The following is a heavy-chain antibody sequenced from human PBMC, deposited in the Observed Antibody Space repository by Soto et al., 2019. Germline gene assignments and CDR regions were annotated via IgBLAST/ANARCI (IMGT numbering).Heavy chain of an antibody. D-gene: IGHD4-17*01. J-gene: IGHJ5*02. CDR1: DGSSSSYY. Sequence: SETLSLTCTVSDGSSSSYYWSWIRQPPGKGLEWIGYIYYSGSTNYNPSLKSRVTISVDTSKNQFSLKLSSVTAADTAVYYCARRSPMTTVVTGGEYNWFDPWGQGTLVTVSS. V-gene: IGHV4-59*08. CDR2: IYYSGST. CDR3: ARRSPMTTVVTGGEYNWFDP.